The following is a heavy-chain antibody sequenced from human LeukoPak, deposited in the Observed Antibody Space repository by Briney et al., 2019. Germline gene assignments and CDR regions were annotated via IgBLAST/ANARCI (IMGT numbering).Heavy chain of an antibody. J-gene: IGHJ5*02. CDR1: GFTVSTYY. CDR3: ARENCSGGTCYTVGGDWFDP. V-gene: IGHV3-53*01. CDR2: IYSGGST. D-gene: IGHD2-15*01. Sequence: GGSLRLSCAASGFTVSTYYMSWVRQAPGKGLEWVSVIYSGGSTYYADSVKGRFTISRDNSKNTLYLQMNSLRAEDTAVYYCARENCSGGTCYTVGGDWFDPWGQGTLVTVSS.